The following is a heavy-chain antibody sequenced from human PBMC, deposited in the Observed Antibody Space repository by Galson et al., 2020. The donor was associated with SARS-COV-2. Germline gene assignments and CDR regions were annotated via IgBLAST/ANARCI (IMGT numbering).Heavy chain of an antibody. CDR3: ARHGRGELLFPFDY. Sequence: TCTVSGGSISSSIYFWGWIRQPPGKGLQWIGTTYDSGSTYYDPSLKSRLTISVDTSKNQFALKLSSVTAADTAVYYCARHGRGELLFPFDYWGQGILVTV. J-gene: IGHJ4*02. CDR2: TYDSGST. V-gene: IGHV4-39*01. CDR1: GGSISSSIYF. D-gene: IGHD1-26*01.